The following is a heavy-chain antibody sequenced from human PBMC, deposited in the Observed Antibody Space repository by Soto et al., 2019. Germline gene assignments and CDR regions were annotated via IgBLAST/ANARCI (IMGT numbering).Heavy chain of an antibody. CDR3: ARVWSGGWYVRGWFDP. CDR2: MNPNSGNT. CDR1: GYTFTSYD. D-gene: IGHD6-19*01. Sequence: ASVKVSCKASGYTFTSYDINWVRQATGQGLEWMGWMNPNSGNTGYAQKFQGRVTMTRNTSISTAYMELSSLRSEDTAMYYCARVWSGGWYVRGWFDPWGQGTLVTVSS. V-gene: IGHV1-8*01. J-gene: IGHJ5*02.